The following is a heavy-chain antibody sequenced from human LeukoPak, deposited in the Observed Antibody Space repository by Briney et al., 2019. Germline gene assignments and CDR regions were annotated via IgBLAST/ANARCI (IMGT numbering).Heavy chain of an antibody. Sequence: ASVKVSCKASGYTFTSYGISWVRQAPGQGLEWMGRISAYNGNTNYAQKLQGRVTMTTDTSTSTAYMELRSLRSDDTAVYYCARTGLRFLEWLPRDYWGQGTLVTVSS. CDR3: ARTGLRFLEWLPRDY. V-gene: IGHV1-18*01. D-gene: IGHD3-3*01. CDR1: GYTFTSYG. J-gene: IGHJ4*02. CDR2: ISAYNGNT.